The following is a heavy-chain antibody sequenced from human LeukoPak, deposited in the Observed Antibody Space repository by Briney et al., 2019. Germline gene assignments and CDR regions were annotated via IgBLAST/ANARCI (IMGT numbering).Heavy chain of an antibody. V-gene: IGHV1-18*01. D-gene: IGHD2-2*02. Sequence: ASVKVSCKASGYTFTSYGISWVRQAPGQGLEWMGWISAYNGNTNYAQTLQGRVTMTTDTSTSTAYMELRRLRSDDTAVYYCARDYFVVVPAAIQRDYWGQGTLVTVSS. J-gene: IGHJ4*02. CDR2: ISAYNGNT. CDR1: GYTFTSYG. CDR3: ARDYFVVVPAAIQRDY.